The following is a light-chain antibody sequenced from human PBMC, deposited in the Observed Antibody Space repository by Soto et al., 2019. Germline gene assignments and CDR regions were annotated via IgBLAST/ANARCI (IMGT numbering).Light chain of an antibody. CDR2: GNS. Sequence: QSVLTQPPSVSVAPGQRVTISCTGSSSNIGAGYDVHWYQQLPGTAPKLLIYGNSNRPSGVPDRFSGSKSGTSASLAITGLQAEDEADYYCQSYDSSRSGGVFGGGTKLTVL. CDR3: QSYDSSRSGGV. CDR1: SSNIGAGYD. V-gene: IGLV1-40*01. J-gene: IGLJ3*02.